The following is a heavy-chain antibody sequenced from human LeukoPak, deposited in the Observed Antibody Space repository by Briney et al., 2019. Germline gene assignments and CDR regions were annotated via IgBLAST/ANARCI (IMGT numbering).Heavy chain of an antibody. Sequence: GASLKISCKGSGYSFTSYWIGWVRQMPGKGLGWMGIIYPGESDTRYSPSFQGQVTISADKSISTHYLQWSSLKASDTAMYYCARPHYDFWSGYPYYFDYWGQGTQVTVSS. CDR3: ARPHYDFWSGYPYYFDY. V-gene: IGHV5-51*01. CDR1: GYSFTSYW. D-gene: IGHD3-3*01. CDR2: IYPGESDT. J-gene: IGHJ4*02.